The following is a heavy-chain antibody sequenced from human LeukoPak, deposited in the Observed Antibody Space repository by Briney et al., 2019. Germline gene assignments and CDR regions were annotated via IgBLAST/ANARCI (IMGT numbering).Heavy chain of an antibody. CDR1: EYSFTGYW. Sequence: PGESLKISCKGSEYSFTGYWIAWVRQMPGKGLEWMGIIYPSDSDTRYRPSFQGQVTISADKSTSTAYLQWSSLKASDTAMYYCARHHSSSWHFDYWGQGTLVTVSS. V-gene: IGHV5-51*01. CDR2: IYPSDSDT. J-gene: IGHJ4*02. CDR3: ARHHSSSWHFDY. D-gene: IGHD6-13*01.